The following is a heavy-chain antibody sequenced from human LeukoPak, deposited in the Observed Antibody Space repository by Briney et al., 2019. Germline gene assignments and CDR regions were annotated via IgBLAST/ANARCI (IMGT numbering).Heavy chain of an antibody. CDR1: GGSVSRSPYY. J-gene: IGHJ4*02. Sequence: SETLSLTCTVSGGSVSRSPYYWGWIRLPPGKGLEWIGNIYYSGSTYYNPSLKSRVTISVDTSKNQFSLKLSSVTAADTAVHYCARGRFLEWLSYYFDYRGQGTLVTVSS. CDR3: ARGRFLEWLSYYFDY. CDR2: IYYSGST. D-gene: IGHD3-3*01. V-gene: IGHV4-39*07.